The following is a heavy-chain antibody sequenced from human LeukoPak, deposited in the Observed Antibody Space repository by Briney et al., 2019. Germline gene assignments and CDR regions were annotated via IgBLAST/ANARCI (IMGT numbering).Heavy chain of an antibody. CDR3: ARETPAAGNWYDP. D-gene: IGHD2-2*01. CDR1: GGSIVRYH. Sequence: SETLSLTCTVSGGSIVRYHWSWFRQPAGEGLEWIGRIHTSGSTNYNPSLKSRATMSVDTSRNQFSAKLRSVTAADTAVYYCARETPAAGNWYDPLGPGNPGHRLL. CDR2: IHTSGST. J-gene: IGHJ5*02. V-gene: IGHV4-4*07.